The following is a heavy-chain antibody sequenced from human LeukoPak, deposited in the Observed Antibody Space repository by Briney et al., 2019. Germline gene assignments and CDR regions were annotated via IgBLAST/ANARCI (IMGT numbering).Heavy chain of an antibody. V-gene: IGHV3-48*02. J-gene: IGHJ4*02. Sequence: PGGSLRLSCAASGFTVSSNYMSWVRQAPGKGLERVSYISSGSTTIYYADSVKGRFTISRDNAKNSLYLQMNSLRDEDSAVYYCARGGFYVDYWGQGTRVTVSS. D-gene: IGHD3-22*01. CDR2: ISSGSTTI. CDR3: ARGGFYVDY. CDR1: GFTVSSNY.